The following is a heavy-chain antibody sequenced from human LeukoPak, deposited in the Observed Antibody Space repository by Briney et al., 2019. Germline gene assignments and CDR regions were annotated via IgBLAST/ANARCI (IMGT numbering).Heavy chain of an antibody. CDR1: GFTFSSYS. CDR3: AREYYANENAFDI. D-gene: IGHD3-3*01. J-gene: IGHJ3*02. V-gene: IGHV3-48*02. CDR2: ISSSSSTI. Sequence: GGSLRLSCAASGFTFSSYSMNWVRQAPGKGLEWVSYISSSSSTIYYADSVKGRFTISRDNAKNSLYLQMNSLTDEDTAVYYCAREYYANENAFDIWGQGAMVTVSS.